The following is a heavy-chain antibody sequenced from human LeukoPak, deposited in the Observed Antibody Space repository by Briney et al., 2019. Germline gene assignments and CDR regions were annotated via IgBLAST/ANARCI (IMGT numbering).Heavy chain of an antibody. D-gene: IGHD1-7*01. CDR2: ISGSGGST. CDR3: AKGPWNYFNSIGGYFDC. CDR1: GFTFSNFA. Sequence: PGGSLRLSCAASGFTFSNFAMSWVRQAPGKGLEWVSAISGSGGSTYYADSVKGRFTVSRDNSKNTLYLQMNSLRAEDTAVYYCAKGPWNYFNSIGGYFDCWGQGTLVTVSS. J-gene: IGHJ4*02. V-gene: IGHV3-23*01.